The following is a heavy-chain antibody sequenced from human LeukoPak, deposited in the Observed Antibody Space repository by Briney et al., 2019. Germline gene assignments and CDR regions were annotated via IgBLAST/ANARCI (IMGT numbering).Heavy chain of an antibody. V-gene: IGHV3-21*01. D-gene: IGHD1-26*01. CDR2: ITSNCNDI. Sequence: GGSLRLSRAASGFPLRSYSMNCVRPAPGRGVVCGSSITSNCNDIHYADTVKVRFTISRDNAKNSLYLQRNSQRAEDTAVYYCARDGYGRYPDYWGQGTLVTVSS. CDR3: ARDGYGRYPDY. CDR1: GFPLRSYS. J-gene: IGHJ4*02.